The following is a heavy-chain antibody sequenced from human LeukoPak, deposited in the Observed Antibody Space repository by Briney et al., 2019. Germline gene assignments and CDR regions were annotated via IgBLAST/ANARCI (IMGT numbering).Heavy chain of an antibody. V-gene: IGHV1-69*04. J-gene: IGHJ6*02. D-gene: IGHD6-19*01. Sequence: SVKVSCKASGGTFSSYAISWVRQAPGQGLEWMGRIIPMRGMVNYAQKFQGRVTITADMSTCTAYMELSSLRSEDKAVYYCARANWGIKVTGAYYYYGMDVWGQGTTVTVSS. CDR1: GGTFSSYA. CDR2: IIPMRGMV. CDR3: ARANWGIKVTGAYYYYGMDV.